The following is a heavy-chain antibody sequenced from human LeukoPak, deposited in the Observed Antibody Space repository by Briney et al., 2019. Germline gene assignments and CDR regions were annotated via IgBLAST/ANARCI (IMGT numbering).Heavy chain of an antibody. D-gene: IGHD3-22*01. CDR2: IYPGDSDT. V-gene: IGHV5-51*01. CDR1: GYSFTSYW. Sequence: PGESLKISCKGSGYSFTSYWIGWVRQMPGKGLEWMGIIYPGDSDTRYSPSFQGQVTISADKSISTAYLQWSSLKASDTAMYYCASREDYYYDSSGEGAFDIWGQGTMVTVSS. CDR3: ASREDYYYDSSGEGAFDI. J-gene: IGHJ3*02.